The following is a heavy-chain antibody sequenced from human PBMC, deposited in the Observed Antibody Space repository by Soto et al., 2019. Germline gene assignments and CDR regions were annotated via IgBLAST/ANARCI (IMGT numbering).Heavy chain of an antibody. CDR3: EVEHVLRFASYDAFNV. Sequence: EEQLVESGGDLVQPGGSLRLSCTSSGFALDTYDMNWVRLAPGKDLEWISHIATGGDRIYYADSVKGRFTISRDNARNSLSLQMNSLRDDDTALYYCEVEHVLRFASYDAFNVWGQGTLVTVSS. CDR2: IATGGDRI. V-gene: IGHV3-48*03. CDR1: GFALDTYD. J-gene: IGHJ3*01. D-gene: IGHD1-1*01.